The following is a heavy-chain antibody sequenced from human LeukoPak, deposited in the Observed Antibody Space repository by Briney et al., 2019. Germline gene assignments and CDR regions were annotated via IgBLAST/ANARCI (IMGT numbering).Heavy chain of an antibody. D-gene: IGHD6-19*01. J-gene: IGHJ6*03. CDR1: GFTFSDYY. V-gene: IGHV3-11*01. CDR2: VSSGSSTI. CDR3: AKSVFTVRLLQQWYYMDV. Sequence: GGSLRLSCAASGFTFSDYYMSWIRQAPGKAREWGSYVSSGSSTIYYAESVKGRFTISRENAKNSLYLQMNSLRADDPAVYYCAKSVFTVRLLQQWYYMDVWGQGTTVTVSS.